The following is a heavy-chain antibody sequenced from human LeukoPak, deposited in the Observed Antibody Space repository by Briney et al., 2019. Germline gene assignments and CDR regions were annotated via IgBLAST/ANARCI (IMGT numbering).Heavy chain of an antibody. CDR3: ARARRIAARLAFDY. J-gene: IGHJ4*02. CDR2: IIPIFGTA. CDR1: RGTFSSYA. V-gene: IGHV1-69*05. Sequence: ASVKVSCKSSRGTFSSYAISWVRQAPGQGLEWMGGIIPIFGTANYAQKYQGRVTITTDESTSTAYMELSSLRSEDTAVYYCARARRIAARLAFDYWGQGTLVTVSS. D-gene: IGHD6-6*01.